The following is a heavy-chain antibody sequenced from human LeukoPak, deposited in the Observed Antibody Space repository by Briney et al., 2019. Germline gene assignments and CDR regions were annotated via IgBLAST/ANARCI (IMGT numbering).Heavy chain of an antibody. CDR2: IKQDGSEK. CDR1: GFTFSSYW. Sequence: GGSLRLSCAASGFTFSSYWVSWVRQAPGKGLEWVANIKQDGSEKYYVDSVKGRFTISRDNAKNSLYLQMNSLRAEDTAVYYCARGYYGDPSQVYYFDYWGQGTLVTVSS. D-gene: IGHD4-17*01. J-gene: IGHJ4*02. CDR3: ARGYYGDPSQVYYFDY. V-gene: IGHV3-7*01.